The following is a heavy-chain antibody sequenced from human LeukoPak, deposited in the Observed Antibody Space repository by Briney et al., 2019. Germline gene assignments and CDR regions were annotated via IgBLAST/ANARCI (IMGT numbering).Heavy chain of an antibody. Sequence: GESLKISCKGSGYSFATYWIAWVRQMPGKGLEWMGIIYPDDSDTRYSPSFQGQVTMSADKSISTAYLQWSSPKASDTAMYYCARHRTTYYYDYWGQGTLVTVSS. CDR1: GYSFATYW. V-gene: IGHV5-51*01. J-gene: IGHJ4*02. CDR3: ARHRTTYYYDY. D-gene: IGHD1-14*01. CDR2: IYPDDSDT.